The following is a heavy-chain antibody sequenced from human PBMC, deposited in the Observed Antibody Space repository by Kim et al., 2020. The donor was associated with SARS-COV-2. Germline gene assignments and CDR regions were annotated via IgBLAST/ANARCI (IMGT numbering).Heavy chain of an antibody. CDR1: GGSIVSGSYY. D-gene: IGHD5-12*01. Sequence: SQTLSLTCTVSGGSIVSGSYYWGWIRQPPGKGLEWLGYIYYDGRTNYSPSLMSRLTISVDTSKNQFSLKLSSMTAADTAVYFCVRASSYDQVWTWGQGTQVTVSS. CDR3: VRASSYDQVWT. CDR2: IYYDGRT. J-gene: IGHJ4*02. V-gene: IGHV4-61*01.